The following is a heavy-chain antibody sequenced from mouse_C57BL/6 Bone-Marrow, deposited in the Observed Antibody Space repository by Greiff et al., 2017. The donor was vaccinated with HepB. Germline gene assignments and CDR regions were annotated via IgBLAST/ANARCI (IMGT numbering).Heavy chain of an antibody. J-gene: IGHJ2*01. CDR3: ARGGSSYGY. CDR1: GYTFTDYY. D-gene: IGHD1-1*01. Sequence: EVKLVESGPVLVKPGASVKMSCKASGYTFTDYYMNWVKQSHGKSLEWIGVINPYNGGTSYNQKFKGKATLTVDKSSSTAYMELNSLTSEDSAVYYCARGGSSYGYWGQGTTLTVSS. V-gene: IGHV1-19*01. CDR2: INPYNGGT.